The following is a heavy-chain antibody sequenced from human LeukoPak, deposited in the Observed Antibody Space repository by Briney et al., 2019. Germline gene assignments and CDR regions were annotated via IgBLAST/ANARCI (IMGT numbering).Heavy chain of an antibody. Sequence: PSETLSLTCAVSGYSINSAYYWGWIRQPPGKGLEWIGSMYHSGITYYNPSLKSRVTISIDTSKEQFSLKLNSVTAADTAVYYCARLTLGKNWFDPWGQGTLVTVSS. J-gene: IGHJ5*02. CDR2: MYHSGIT. CDR1: GYSINSAYY. V-gene: IGHV4-38-2*01. D-gene: IGHD7-27*01. CDR3: ARLTLGKNWFDP.